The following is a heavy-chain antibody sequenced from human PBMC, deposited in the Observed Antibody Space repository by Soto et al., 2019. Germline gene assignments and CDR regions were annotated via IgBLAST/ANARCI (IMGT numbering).Heavy chain of an antibody. D-gene: IGHD2-21*02. CDR3: AKDPSCCGGDCYCQDY. V-gene: IGHV3-23*01. CDR2: ISGSGGST. CDR1: GFTFSRYA. J-gene: IGHJ4*02. Sequence: EVQLLESGGGLVQPGGSLRLSCAASGFTFSRYAMNWVRQAPGKGLEWVSAISGSGGSTYYADSVKGRFTISRDNSKNTLYLQMDSLRAEDTAVYYCAKDPSCCGGDCYCQDYWGQGTLVTVSS.